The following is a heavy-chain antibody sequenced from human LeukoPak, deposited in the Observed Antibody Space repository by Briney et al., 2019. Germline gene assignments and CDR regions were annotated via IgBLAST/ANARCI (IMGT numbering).Heavy chain of an antibody. CDR3: ARGDGPIHGRYYFDY. CDR1: GDSVSGKSVA. Sequence: SQTLSLTCAISGDSVSGKSVAWNWIRQSPSRGLEWLGTTFYRSKWSSEYATSMKGRITINPDTSKNQFSLQLISVTPEDTAVYCCARGDGPIHGRYYFDYWGQGTLITVSS. D-gene: IGHD3-10*01. CDR2: TFYRSKWSS. J-gene: IGHJ4*02. V-gene: IGHV6-1*01.